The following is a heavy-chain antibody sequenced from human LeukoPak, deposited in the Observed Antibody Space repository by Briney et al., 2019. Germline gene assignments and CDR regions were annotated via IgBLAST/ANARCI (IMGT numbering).Heavy chain of an antibody. J-gene: IGHJ6*03. D-gene: IGHD3-10*01. CDR3: AGGLWFGELTDYYYIDV. CDR1: GFTFSSYW. CDR2: IKQDGSEK. V-gene: IGHV3-7*04. Sequence: PGGSLRLSCAASGFTFSSYWMSWVRQAPGKGLEWVANIKQDGSEKYYVDSVKGRFTISRDNSKNTLYLQMNSLRAEDTAVYYCAGGLWFGELTDYYYIDVWGKGTTVTVSS.